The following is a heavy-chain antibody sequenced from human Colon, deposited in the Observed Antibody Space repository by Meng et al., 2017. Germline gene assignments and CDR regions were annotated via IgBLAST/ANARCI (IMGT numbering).Heavy chain of an antibody. J-gene: IGHJ4*02. CDR1: GYTFTASF. V-gene: IGHV1-3*04. D-gene: IGHD3-16*02. Sequence: QVQLGQSGAEVKKPGASVKISCGASGYTFTASFMHWVRQAPGQRLEWMGRVNSDNGDTDYSQRFQDRVSISRDTSATTAYMELSSLRSEDTAVYYCATGPEFVSTLDFWGQGTLVTVSS. CDR2: VNSDNGDT. CDR3: ATGPEFVSTLDF.